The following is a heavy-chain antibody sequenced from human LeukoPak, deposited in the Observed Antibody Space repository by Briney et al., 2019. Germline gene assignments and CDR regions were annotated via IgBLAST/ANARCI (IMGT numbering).Heavy chain of an antibody. CDR3: ARYCTNGVCSRAAFDI. CDR2: IIPIFGTA. J-gene: IGHJ3*02. D-gene: IGHD2-8*01. Sequence: SVKVSCKASGYTFTGYYMHWVRQAPGQGLEWMGGIIPIFGTANYAQKFQGRVTITADKSTSTAYMELSSLRSEDTAVYYCARYCTNGVCSRAAFDIWGQGTMVTVSS. CDR1: GYTFTGYY. V-gene: IGHV1-69*06.